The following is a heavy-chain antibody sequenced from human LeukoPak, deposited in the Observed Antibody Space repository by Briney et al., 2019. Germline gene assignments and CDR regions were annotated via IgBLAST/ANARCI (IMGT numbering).Heavy chain of an antibody. J-gene: IGHJ6*03. Sequence: SETLSLTCSVSGVSINSGNYYWTWIRQHAGKGLQWIGRIFTGGSTNYNPSLQSRVTISMDTSKSQVSLRLRSVTAADTAVYYCARVVSSVYYYMDVWGKGTSVTVSS. CDR3: ARVVSSVYYYMDV. V-gene: IGHV4-61*02. D-gene: IGHD2/OR15-2a*01. CDR2: IFTGGST. CDR1: GVSINSGNYY.